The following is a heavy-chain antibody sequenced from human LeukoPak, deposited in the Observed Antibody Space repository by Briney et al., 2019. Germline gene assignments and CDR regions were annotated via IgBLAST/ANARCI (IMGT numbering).Heavy chain of an antibody. CDR3: ASGTVTTLDY. CDR2: INHSGST. CDR1: GGSFSGYY. D-gene: IGHD4-17*01. Sequence: SETLSLTCAVYGGSFSGYYWGWIRQPPGKGLEWIGEINHSGSTNYNPSLKSRVTISVDTSKNQFSLKLSSVTAADTAVYYCASGTVTTLDYWGQGTLVTVSS. V-gene: IGHV4-34*01. J-gene: IGHJ4*02.